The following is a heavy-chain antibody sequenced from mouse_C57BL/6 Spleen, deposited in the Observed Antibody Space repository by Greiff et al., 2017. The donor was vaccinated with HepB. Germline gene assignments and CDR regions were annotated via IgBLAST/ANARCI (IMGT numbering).Heavy chain of an antibody. CDR2: ISDGGSYT. CDR3: ARGDYAWYFDV. CDR1: GFTFSSYA. V-gene: IGHV5-4*01. D-gene: IGHD2-4*01. J-gene: IGHJ1*03. Sequence: EVQRVESGGGLVKPGGSLKLSCAASGFTFSSYAMSWVRHTPEKRLEWVATISDGGSYTYYPDNVKGRFTISRDNAKNNLYLQMSHLKSEDTAMYYCARGDYAWYFDVWGTGTTVTVSS.